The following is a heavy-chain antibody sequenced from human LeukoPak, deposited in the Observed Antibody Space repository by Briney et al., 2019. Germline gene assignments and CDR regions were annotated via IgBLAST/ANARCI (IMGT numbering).Heavy chain of an antibody. D-gene: IGHD2-21*01. CDR1: GYSFTSYW. CDR3: ARRGYCGGDCYSDFAFDI. J-gene: IGHJ3*02. CDR2: IYPGDSDT. V-gene: IGHV5-51*01. Sequence: GESLKISCKGSGYSFTSYWIGWVRQMPGKGLEWMGIIYPGDSDTRYSPSFQGQVTISADKSISTAYLQWSSLKASDTAMYYCARRGYCGGDCYSDFAFDIWGQGTMVTVSS.